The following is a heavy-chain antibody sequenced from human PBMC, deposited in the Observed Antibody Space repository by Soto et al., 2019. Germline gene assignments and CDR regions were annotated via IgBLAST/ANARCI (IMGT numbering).Heavy chain of an antibody. D-gene: IGHD6-13*01. Sequence: QVQLVESGGGVVQPGRSLRLSCAASGFTFSSYGMHWVRQAPGKGLGWVSVIWYDGSKKYYADSVKGRFTISRDNSKNTLYLQLNSLRADDTAVYYCARWGIAAGDYWGQGTLVTVSS. CDR1: GFTFSSYG. CDR3: ARWGIAAGDY. V-gene: IGHV3-33*01. J-gene: IGHJ4*02. CDR2: IWYDGSKK.